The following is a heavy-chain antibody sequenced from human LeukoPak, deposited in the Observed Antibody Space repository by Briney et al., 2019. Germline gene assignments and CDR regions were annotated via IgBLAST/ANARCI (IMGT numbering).Heavy chain of an antibody. CDR1: GFTFSSHA. V-gene: IGHV3-23*01. CDR2: ISGSGGST. D-gene: IGHD3-3*01. Sequence: GGSLRLSCAASGFTFSSHAMSWVRQAPGKGLEWVSAISGSGGSTYYADSVKGRFTISRDNSKNTLYLQMNSLRAEDWEVCSWAKDEMLFYDFWSGYRGGVFDYWGQGTLVTVSP. CDR3: AKDEMLFYDFWSGYRGGVFDY. J-gene: IGHJ4*02.